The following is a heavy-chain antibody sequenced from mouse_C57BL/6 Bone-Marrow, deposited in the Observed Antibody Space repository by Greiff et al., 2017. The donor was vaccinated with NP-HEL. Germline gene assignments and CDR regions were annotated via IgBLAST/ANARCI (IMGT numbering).Heavy chain of an antibody. D-gene: IGHD2-5*01. CDR3: ARGTIVSHWYFDV. CDR2: ISYDGSN. Sequence: EVHLVESGPGLVKPSQSLSLTCSVTGYSITSGYYWNWIRQFPGNKLEWMGYISYDGSNNYNPSLKNRISITRDTSKNQFFLKLNSVTTEDTATYYCARGTIVSHWYFDVWGTGTTVTVSS. J-gene: IGHJ1*03. V-gene: IGHV3-6*01. CDR1: GYSITSGYY.